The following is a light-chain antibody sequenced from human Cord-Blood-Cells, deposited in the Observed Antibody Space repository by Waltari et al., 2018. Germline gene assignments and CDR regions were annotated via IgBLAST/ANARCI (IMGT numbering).Light chain of an antibody. V-gene: IGLV2-14*01. CDR1: SSDVGGYNY. Sequence: QSALTQPASVSGSPGQSITISCTGTSSDVGGYNYVSWYQQHPGKAPKLKIYDVINRPSGVSNRFSGAKACNTASLTISGLQAEDAADYYCSSYTSSSTWVFGGVTKLTVL. J-gene: IGLJ3*02. CDR2: DVI. CDR3: SSYTSSSTWV.